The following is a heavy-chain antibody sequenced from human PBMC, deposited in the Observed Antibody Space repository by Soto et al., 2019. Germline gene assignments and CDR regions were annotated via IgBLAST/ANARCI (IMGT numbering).Heavy chain of an antibody. D-gene: IGHD5-12*01. J-gene: IGHJ4*02. V-gene: IGHV3-48*02. Sequence: EVQLVESGGGLVQPGGSLRLSCAASGFTFSSDSMNWVRQAPGKGLEWVSYISSSSSTIYYADSVKGRFTISRDNAKNSLYLQMNSLRDEDTAVYYCARSETLKWPYSKFDYWGQGTLVTVSS. CDR1: GFTFSSDS. CDR2: ISSSSSTI. CDR3: ARSETLKWPYSKFDY.